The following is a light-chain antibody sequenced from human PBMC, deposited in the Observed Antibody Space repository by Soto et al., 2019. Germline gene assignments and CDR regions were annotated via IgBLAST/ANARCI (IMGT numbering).Light chain of an antibody. CDR3: QQCNNWPRT. Sequence: EIVMTHSPGTLSLSPCDRATLSFSASQSVNNNYLAWYQQRPGQAPRLLIYGASNRATGIPDRFSGSGSGTEFTLTISSLQSEDFAVYYCQQCNNWPRTFGQGTKVDIK. CDR1: QSVNNN. V-gene: IGKV3D-15*01. J-gene: IGKJ1*01. CDR2: GAS.